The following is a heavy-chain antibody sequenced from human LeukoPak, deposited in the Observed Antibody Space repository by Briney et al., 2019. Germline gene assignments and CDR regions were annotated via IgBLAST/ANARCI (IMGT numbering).Heavy chain of an antibody. Sequence: SETLSLTCTVSGGSLSSYYWSWIRQPPGKGLEWIGYIYYSGSTNYNPSLKSRVTISVDTSKNQFSLKLSSVTAADTAVYYCARTPRWGCSGGSCYLDYWGQGTLVTVSS. V-gene: IGHV4-59*01. CDR1: GGSLSSYY. CDR3: ARTPRWGCSGGSCYLDY. CDR2: IYYSGST. D-gene: IGHD2-15*01. J-gene: IGHJ4*02.